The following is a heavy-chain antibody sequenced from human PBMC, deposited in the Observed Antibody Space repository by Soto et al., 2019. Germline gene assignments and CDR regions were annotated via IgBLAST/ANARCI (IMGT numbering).Heavy chain of an antibody. CDR3: SRSLKS. J-gene: IGHJ5*02. CDR2: INKDGSKK. CDR1: GFTFSTYW. V-gene: IGHV3-7*01. Sequence: EVQLMESGGGLVQPGGSLRLSCAASGFTFSTYWMDWVRQTPGKGLEWVAHINKDGSKKNYEYSVKGRFTISRDNAKNSLYLQMSSLPAEDSALYYCSRSLKSWGQGTLVTVSS.